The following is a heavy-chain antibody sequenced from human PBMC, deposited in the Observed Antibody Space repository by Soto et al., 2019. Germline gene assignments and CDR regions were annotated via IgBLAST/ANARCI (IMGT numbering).Heavy chain of an antibody. CDR2: SIPIFGTA. CDR3: ARGRGYSGDDHYYYFDMDV. Sequence: GVSVKVSCKASGGTLNHYPITWVRQAPGAGLEWMGRSIPIFGTANYAQNFQGRVTISVDESTSTAYMELSSLRSEDTAVYYCARGRGYSGDDHYYYFDMDVWGQGTTVTVSS. J-gene: IGHJ6*02. D-gene: IGHD5-12*01. V-gene: IGHV1-69*13. CDR1: GGTLNHYP.